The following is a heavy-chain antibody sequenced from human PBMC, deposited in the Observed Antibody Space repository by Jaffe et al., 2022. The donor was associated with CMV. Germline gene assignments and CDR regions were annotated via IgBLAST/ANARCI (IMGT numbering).Heavy chain of an antibody. J-gene: IGHJ6*02. Sequence: QVQLVQSGAEVKKPGASVKVSCKASGYTFSSYGISWVRQAPGQGPEWMGWISAYNGDTNFAQKLQGRVTMTTDRSTSTAYMELRSLRSDDTAVYYCARDRPTMYYYDSSGFSPNYYKYGMDVWGQGTTVTVSS. CDR3: ARDRPTMYYYDSSGFSPNYYKYGMDV. CDR1: GYTFSSYG. D-gene: IGHD3-22*01. V-gene: IGHV1-18*01. CDR2: ISAYNGDT.